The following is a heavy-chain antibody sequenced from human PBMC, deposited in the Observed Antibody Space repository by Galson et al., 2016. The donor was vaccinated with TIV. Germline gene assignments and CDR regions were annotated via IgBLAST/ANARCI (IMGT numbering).Heavy chain of an antibody. CDR3: ARELCRGYCSFDS. J-gene: IGHJ4*02. CDR2: IHSSGSN. V-gene: IGHV4-31*03. CDR1: GASVSSGADF. D-gene: IGHD2-21*01. Sequence: TLSLTCTVSGASVSSGADFWTWIRQRPGKGLEWIGYIHSSGSNYYRPSLKSRITISTDMSKNQFSLRLTSLPAADTAVYFCARELCRGYCSFDSWGQGTLVTVSS.